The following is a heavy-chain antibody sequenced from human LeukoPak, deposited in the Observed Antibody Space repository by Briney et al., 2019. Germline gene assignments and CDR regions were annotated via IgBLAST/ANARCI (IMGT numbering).Heavy chain of an antibody. CDR2: IYPGDSNT. J-gene: IGHJ4*02. V-gene: IGHV5-51*01. Sequence: GESLKISCQGSGYSFSTYWITWVRQMPGKGLEWMGIIYPGDSNTKYSPSFQGQVTISADKSISTAYLQWSSLEASDTAMYYCATTSPRDGYNYYWGQGTLVTVSS. CDR1: GYSFSTYW. CDR3: ATTSPRDGYNYY. D-gene: IGHD5-24*01.